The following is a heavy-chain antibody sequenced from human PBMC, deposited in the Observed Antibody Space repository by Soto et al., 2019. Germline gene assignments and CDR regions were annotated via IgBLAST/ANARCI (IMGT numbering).Heavy chain of an antibody. V-gene: IGHV1-69*12. CDR3: ARDHGGGVSSWFDP. CDR2: IIPIFGTA. Sequence: QVQLVQSGAEVKKPGSSVKVSCKASGGTFSSYAISWVRQAPGQGLEWMGGIIPIFGTANYAQKFQGRVTXXAXEXXSTAYMELSSLRSEDTAVYYCARDHGGGVSSWFDPWGQGTLVTVSS. D-gene: IGHD2-8*02. CDR1: GGTFSSYA. J-gene: IGHJ5*02.